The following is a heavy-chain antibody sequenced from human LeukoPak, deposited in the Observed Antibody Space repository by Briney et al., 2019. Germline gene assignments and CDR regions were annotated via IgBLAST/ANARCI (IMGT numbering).Heavy chain of an antibody. V-gene: IGHV3-33*01. J-gene: IGHJ4*02. CDR1: GLTFRSYG. CDR2: IWNDGSNK. Sequence: PGGSLRLSCAASGLTFRSYGMHWVRQAPGKGLEWVAVIWNDGSNKYYADSVKGRFTISRDNSKNTLYLQMNSLRAEDTAVFYCARDNSGSYSFVDYWGQGTLVTVSS. D-gene: IGHD3-10*01. CDR3: ARDNSGSYSFVDY.